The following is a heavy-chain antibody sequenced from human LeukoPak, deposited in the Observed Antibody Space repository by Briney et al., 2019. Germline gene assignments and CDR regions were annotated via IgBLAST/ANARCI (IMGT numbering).Heavy chain of an antibody. CDR2: ISDDGRIK. Sequence: PGGSLRLSCAASGFTFSTYSMNWVRQAPGKGLEWVAVISDDGRIKIYGDSVKGRLTISRDNSKNTLYLQMNSLRGEDTAAYYCARSLTMVRAYDYWGQGTLVTVSS. CDR1: GFTFSTYS. CDR3: ARSLTMVRAYDY. D-gene: IGHD3-10*01. V-gene: IGHV3-30*03. J-gene: IGHJ4*02.